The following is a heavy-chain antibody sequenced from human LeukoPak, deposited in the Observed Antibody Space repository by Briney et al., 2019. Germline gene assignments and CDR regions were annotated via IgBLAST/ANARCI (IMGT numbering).Heavy chain of an antibody. Sequence: ASVKVSCKVSGYTLTELSMHWVRQAPGKGLEWMGGFDPEDGETIYAQKFQGRVTMTEDTSTDTAYMELSSLRSEDTAVYYCATEARNDYGDYVGEGPFDYWGQGTLVTVSS. V-gene: IGHV1-24*01. CDR1: GYTLTELS. CDR3: ATEARNDYGDYVGEGPFDY. D-gene: IGHD4-17*01. CDR2: FDPEDGET. J-gene: IGHJ4*02.